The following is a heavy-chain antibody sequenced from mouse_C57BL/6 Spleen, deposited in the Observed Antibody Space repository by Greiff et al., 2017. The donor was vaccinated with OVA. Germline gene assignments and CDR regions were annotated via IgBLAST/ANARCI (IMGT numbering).Heavy chain of an antibody. J-gene: IGHJ2*01. CDR2: INPNNGGT. CDR1: GYTFTDYY. V-gene: IGHV1-26*01. Sequence: VQLQQSGPELVKPGASVKISCKASGYTFTDYYMNWVKQSHGKSLEWIGDINPNNGGTSYNQKFKGKATLTVDKSSSTAYMELRSLTSEDSAVYYCAGGDYGRGFDYWGQGTTLTVSS. D-gene: IGHD1-1*01. CDR3: AGGDYGRGFDY.